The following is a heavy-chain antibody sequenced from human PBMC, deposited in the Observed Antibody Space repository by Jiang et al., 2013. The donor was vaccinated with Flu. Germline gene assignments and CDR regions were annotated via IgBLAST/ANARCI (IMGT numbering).Heavy chain of an antibody. Sequence: ISAXGGSTDYADSVKGRFTVSRDYSKNTLYLQMNSLRGDDTAVYYCAKLTSSGYYYGRLDYWGQGTLVTVSS. D-gene: IGHD3-22*01. V-gene: IGHV3-23*01. CDR2: ISAXGGST. CDR3: AKLTSSGYYYGRLDY. J-gene: IGHJ4*02.